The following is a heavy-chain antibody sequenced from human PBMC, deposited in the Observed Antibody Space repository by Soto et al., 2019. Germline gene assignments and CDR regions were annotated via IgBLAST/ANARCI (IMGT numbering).Heavy chain of an antibody. CDR3: ARDYLYGTSSSWYEGVNWFDP. CDR2: ISSSSSTI. Sequence: EVQLVESGGGLVQPGGSLRLSCAASGYTFSSYSMNWVRQAPGKGLEWVSYISSSSSTIYYADSVKGRFTISRDNAKNSLYLQMNSLRDEDTAVYYCARDYLYGTSSSWYEGVNWFDPWGKGTLVTVSS. D-gene: IGHD6-13*01. J-gene: IGHJ5*02. CDR1: GYTFSSYS. V-gene: IGHV3-48*02.